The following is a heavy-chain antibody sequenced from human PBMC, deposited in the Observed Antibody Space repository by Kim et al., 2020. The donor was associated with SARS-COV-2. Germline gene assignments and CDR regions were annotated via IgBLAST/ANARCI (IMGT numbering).Heavy chain of an antibody. CDR3: SGSTGWYRLDY. D-gene: IGHD6-19*01. V-gene: IGHV4-4*02. CDR2: T. Sequence: TNYNPSLKSRVTISVDKAKNHFSLNLNSVAAADTAVYYCSGSTGWYRLDYWGQGTLVTVSS. J-gene: IGHJ4*02.